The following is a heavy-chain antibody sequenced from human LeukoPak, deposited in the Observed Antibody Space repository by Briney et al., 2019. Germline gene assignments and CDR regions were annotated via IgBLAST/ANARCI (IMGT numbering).Heavy chain of an antibody. CDR2: IRGTGGST. D-gene: IGHD6-13*01. V-gene: IGHV3-23*01. CDR3: AKDTSNSWYGLDF. J-gene: IGHJ4*02. Sequence: GGSLRLSCAASGFTFSSFAMTWVRQAPGKGPQWVSGIRGTGGSTYYADSVKGRFTISRDNSKNTLYLQMNSLRAEDTAVYYCAKDTSNSWYGLDFWGQGTLVTVSS. CDR1: GFTFSSFA.